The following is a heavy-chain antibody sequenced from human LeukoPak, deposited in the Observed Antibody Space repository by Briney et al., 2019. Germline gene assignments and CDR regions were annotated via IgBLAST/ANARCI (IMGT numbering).Heavy chain of an antibody. J-gene: IGHJ4*02. V-gene: IGHV3-11*04. CDR2: ISSCGTTI. D-gene: IGHD3-22*01. Sequence: GGSLRLSCAASGFTFSDYYMSWIRQAPGKGLEWVSYISSCGTTIYYADSVKGRFTISRDNAKTSLYLQMNSLRAEDTAVYYCARVRGYYDSNGYYAATYYFDYWGQGTLVTVSS. CDR3: ARVRGYYDSNGYYAATYYFDY. CDR1: GFTFSDYY.